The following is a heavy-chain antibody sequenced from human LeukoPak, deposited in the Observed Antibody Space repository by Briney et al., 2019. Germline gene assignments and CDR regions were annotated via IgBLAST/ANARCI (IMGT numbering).Heavy chain of an antibody. Sequence: GGSLRLSCAASGFTFSSYAMSWVRQAPGKGLEWVSAISGSGGSTYYADSVKGRLTISRDNSKNTLYLQMNSLRAEDTAVYYCAKSPQKVGVHNFDYWGQGTLVTVSS. D-gene: IGHD1-26*01. CDR2: ISGSGGST. J-gene: IGHJ4*02. CDR1: GFTFSSYA. CDR3: AKSPQKVGVHNFDY. V-gene: IGHV3-23*01.